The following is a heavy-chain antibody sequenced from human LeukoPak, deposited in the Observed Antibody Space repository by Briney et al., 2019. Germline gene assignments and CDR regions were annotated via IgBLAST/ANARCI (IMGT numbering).Heavy chain of an antibody. CDR3: ANGGDYYDSNGYHFIDY. J-gene: IGHJ4*02. CDR1: GLTFSRSA. Sequence: GGSLRLSCVACGLTFSRSAMSLVRQAPGKGLEWVSSISSSGTTTYHADAVKGRFTISRDNSKSTLYLQMNSLRAEDTAVYFCANGGDYYDSNGYHFIDYWGQGTLVTVSS. D-gene: IGHD3-22*01. V-gene: IGHV3-23*01. CDR2: ISSSGTTT.